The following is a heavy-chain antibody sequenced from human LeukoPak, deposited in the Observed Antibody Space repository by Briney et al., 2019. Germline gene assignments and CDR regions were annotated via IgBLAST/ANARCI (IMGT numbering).Heavy chain of an antibody. Sequence: GGSLRLSCAASGFTFSNYAMSWVRQAPGKGLEWVSGISGSGSNSYYADSVKGRFTISRDNSKNTLYLQMNSLRAEDTAVYYCAKDILPSWQWLPHPMNYWGQGTLVTVSS. D-gene: IGHD6-19*01. CDR3: AKDILPSWQWLPHPMNY. CDR2: ISGSGSNS. CDR1: GFTFSNYA. V-gene: IGHV3-23*01. J-gene: IGHJ4*02.